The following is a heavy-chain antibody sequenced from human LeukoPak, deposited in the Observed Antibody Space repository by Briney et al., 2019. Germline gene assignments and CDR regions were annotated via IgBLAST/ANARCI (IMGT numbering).Heavy chain of an antibody. CDR3: ARGKQQPVPNYYYYYYMDV. Sequence: PSETLSLTCAVYGGSFSGYYWSWIRQPPGKGLEWIGEINHSGSTNYNPSLKSRVTISVDTSQKQFSLKLSSVTAADTAVYYCARGKQQPVPNYYYYYYMDVWGKGTTVTVSS. D-gene: IGHD6-13*01. CDR1: GGSFSGYY. V-gene: IGHV4-34*01. CDR2: INHSGST. J-gene: IGHJ6*03.